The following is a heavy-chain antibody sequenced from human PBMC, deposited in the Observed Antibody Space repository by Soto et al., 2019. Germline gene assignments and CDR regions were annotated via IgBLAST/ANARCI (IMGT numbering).Heavy chain of an antibody. J-gene: IGHJ4*02. CDR1: GGSFGGDY. D-gene: IGHD3-16*02. V-gene: IGHV4-34*01. Sequence: PSETLSLTCAVYGGSFGGDYWSWIRQPPGKGLEWIGERNRRGSTNYNPSLESRVTISIDTSKNQFSLELSSVTVADTAVYYCARGKSMITLGGVIVIARPYYFVYWGQGTLVTVSS. CDR3: ARGKSMITLGGVIVIARPYYFVY. CDR2: RNRRGST.